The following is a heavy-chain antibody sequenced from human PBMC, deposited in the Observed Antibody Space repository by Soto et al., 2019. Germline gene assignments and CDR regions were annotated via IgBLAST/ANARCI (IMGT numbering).Heavy chain of an antibody. CDR2: INPNTGGT. Sequence: QVQLVQSGAEVKKPGASVKVSCRASGYTFTRYSVHWVRQAPGQGLEWMGWINPNTGGTRFAPKFEGRVTLTTAPSVRTVYMEVRSLRSDDTAVFYCSVYFDDLQEASFWGQGTLVTVTS. CDR1: GYTFTRYS. V-gene: IGHV1-2*02. CDR3: SVYFDDLQEASF. J-gene: IGHJ1*01. D-gene: IGHD2-8*01.